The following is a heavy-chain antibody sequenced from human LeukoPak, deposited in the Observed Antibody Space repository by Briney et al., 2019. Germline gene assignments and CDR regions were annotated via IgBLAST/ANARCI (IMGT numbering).Heavy chain of an antibody. CDR1: GFTFSSYA. D-gene: IGHD4-17*01. CDR3: AKPSGDYDYFDY. J-gene: IGHJ4*02. Sequence: GGSLRLSCAAPGFTFSSYAMDWIRQTPGKGLEWVSGITTSDSTYYADSVKGRFTISRDNSKNTLFLQINSLTVEDTAVYYCAKPSGDYDYFDYWGQGALVTVSS. V-gene: IGHV3-23*01. CDR2: ITTSDST.